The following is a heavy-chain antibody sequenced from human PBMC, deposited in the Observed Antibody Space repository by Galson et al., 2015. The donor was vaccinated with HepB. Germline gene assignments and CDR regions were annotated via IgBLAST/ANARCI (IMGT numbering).Heavy chain of an antibody. D-gene: IGHD3-16*02. Sequence: SCKASGYTFTSYAMHWVRQAPGQRLEWMGWINAGNGNTKYSQKFQGRVTITRDTSASTAYMELSSLRSEDTAVYYCARDPMITFGGVIVGWFDPWGQGTLVTVSS. CDR3: ARDPMITFGGVIVGWFDP. CDR2: INAGNGNT. V-gene: IGHV1-3*01. CDR1: GYTFTSYA. J-gene: IGHJ5*02.